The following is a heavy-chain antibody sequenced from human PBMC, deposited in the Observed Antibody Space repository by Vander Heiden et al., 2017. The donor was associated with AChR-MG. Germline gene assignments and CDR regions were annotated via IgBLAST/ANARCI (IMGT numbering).Heavy chain of an antibody. Sequence: QVQLAESGGGVVQPGRSLRLSCAASGFTFSSYAMHWVRQAPGKGLEWVAVISYDGSNKYYADSVKGRFTISRDNSKNTLYLQMNSLRAEDTAVYYCAREDYGGNTERSYYFDYWGQGALGTVSS. V-gene: IGHV3-30-3*01. CDR3: AREDYGGNTERSYYFDY. J-gene: IGHJ4*02. CDR2: ISYDGSNK. D-gene: IGHD4-17*01. CDR1: GFTFSSYA.